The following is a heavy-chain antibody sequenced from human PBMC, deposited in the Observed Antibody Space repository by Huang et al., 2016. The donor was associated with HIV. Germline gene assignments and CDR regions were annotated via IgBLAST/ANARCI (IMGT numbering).Heavy chain of an antibody. CDR3: ARDRITQCNGGRCYSDWSDP. J-gene: IGHJ5*02. CDR2: MYYTGTT. CDR1: GASISRGGYL. Sequence: QVQLQESGPGPVKPSQTLSLTCTVSGASISRGGYLLSWIRQSPGKGLEWIGSMYYTGTTSYNPALRSRVTMSVDTSKNQFSLRLTSVTAEDTAVYYCARDRITQCNGGRCYSDWSDPWGQGTLVIVSS. D-gene: IGHD2-15*01. V-gene: IGHV4-30-4*08.